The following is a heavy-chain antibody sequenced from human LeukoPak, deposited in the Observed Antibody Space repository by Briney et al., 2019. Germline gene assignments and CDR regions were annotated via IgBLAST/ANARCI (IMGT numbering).Heavy chain of an antibody. Sequence: GRSLRLSCAASGFTFSSYGMPWVRQAPGKGLEWVALIWFDGSNKYYADSVKGRFTISRDNSKNTLYLQMKSLRAEDTAVYYCARVAVAGNLHNWFDPWGHGTLVTVSS. CDR3: ARVAVAGNLHNWFDP. CDR1: GFTFSSYG. J-gene: IGHJ5*02. D-gene: IGHD6-19*01. V-gene: IGHV3-33*01. CDR2: IWFDGSNK.